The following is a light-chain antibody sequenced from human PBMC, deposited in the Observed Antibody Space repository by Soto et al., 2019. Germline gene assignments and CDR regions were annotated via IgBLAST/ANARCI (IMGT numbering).Light chain of an antibody. V-gene: IGLV1-40*01. CDR1: SSNIGAGYD. CDR2: GNN. J-gene: IGLJ1*01. Sequence: QLVLTQPPSVSGAPGQRVTISCTGTSSNIGAGYDVHWYQQFPGTAPKLLIYGNNNRPSGVPDRFSGSKSGTSASLAITGLQAEDEADYYCQSYDSSLSVNYVFGTGTKLTVL. CDR3: QSYDSSLSVNYV.